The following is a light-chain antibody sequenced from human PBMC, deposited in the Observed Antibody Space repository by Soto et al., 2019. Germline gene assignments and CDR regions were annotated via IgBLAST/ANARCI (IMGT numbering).Light chain of an antibody. CDR1: SSDVGGYNY. J-gene: IGLJ2*01. V-gene: IGLV2-8*01. Sequence: QSVLTQPPSASGSPGQSVTISCTGTSSDVGGYNYVSWYQQHPAKAPKLMIYEVSERPSGVPDRFSGSKSGNTASLTVSGLQAEDEADYYCSSYAGRSLVFGGGTKLTVL. CDR3: SSYAGRSLV. CDR2: EVS.